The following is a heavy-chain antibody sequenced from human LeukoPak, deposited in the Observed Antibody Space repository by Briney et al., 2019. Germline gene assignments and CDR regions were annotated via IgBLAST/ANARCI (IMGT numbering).Heavy chain of an antibody. Sequence: GGSLRLSCVASGFTFSSYWMHWVRRAPGKGLVWVSRINIDGSSTSYADSVKRRFTISRDNAKNTVYLQMNSLRAEDTAVYYCARDPKKYSNGLDYWGQGTLVTVSS. CDR1: GFTFSSYW. D-gene: IGHD4-11*01. V-gene: IGHV3-74*01. J-gene: IGHJ4*02. CDR2: INIDGSST. CDR3: ARDPKKYSNGLDY.